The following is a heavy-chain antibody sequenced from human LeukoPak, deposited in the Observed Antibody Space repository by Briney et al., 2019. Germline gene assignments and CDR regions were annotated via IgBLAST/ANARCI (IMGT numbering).Heavy chain of an antibody. CDR1: GFTFSSYA. Sequence: GGSLRLSCAASGFTFSSYAMSWVRQAPGKGLEWVSAISGSGSSTYYADSVKGRFTISRDNSKNTLYLQMNSLRAEDTAVYYCAKVRSSWPRPTYYGMDVWGQGTTVTVSS. J-gene: IGHJ6*02. CDR3: AKVRSSWPRPTYYGMDV. CDR2: ISGSGSST. D-gene: IGHD6-13*01. V-gene: IGHV3-23*01.